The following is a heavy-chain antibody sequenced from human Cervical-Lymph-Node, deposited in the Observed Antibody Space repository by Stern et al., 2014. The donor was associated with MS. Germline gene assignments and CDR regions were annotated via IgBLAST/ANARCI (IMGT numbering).Heavy chain of an antibody. D-gene: IGHD6-13*01. CDR1: DGSISSYY. CDR3: ATRVNSGWYGNFDS. CDR2: ISYSGST. Sequence: QLQLQESGPGLVKPSETLSLTCTVSDGSISSYYWSWIRQPPGKGLEWIGYISYSGSTTYNPSLQSRVTISIDTSQNPFSLRLSSVTAADTAVYYCATRVNSGWYGNFDSWGQGTLVTVSS. V-gene: IGHV4-59*08. J-gene: IGHJ4*02.